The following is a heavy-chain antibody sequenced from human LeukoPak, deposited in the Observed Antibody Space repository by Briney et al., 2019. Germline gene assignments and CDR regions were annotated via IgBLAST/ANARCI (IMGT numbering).Heavy chain of an antibody. J-gene: IGHJ4*02. D-gene: IGHD4-11*01. CDR3: AKGYSNYSPALYDY. V-gene: IGHV3-43D*04. CDR2: ISWDGGST. CDR1: GFTFDDYA. Sequence: GGSLRLSCAASGFTFDDYAMHWVRQAPGKGLEWVSLISWDGGSTYYADSVKGQFTISRDNSKNSLYLQMNSLRAEDTAVYYCAKGYSNYSPALYDYWGQGTLVTVSS.